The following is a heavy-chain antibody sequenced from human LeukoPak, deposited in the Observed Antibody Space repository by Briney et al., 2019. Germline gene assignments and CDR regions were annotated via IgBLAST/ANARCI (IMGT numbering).Heavy chain of an antibody. CDR2: IRYDGSNK. Sequence: GGSLRLSRAASGFTFSSYGMHWVRQAPGKGLEWVAFIRYDGSNKYYADSVKGRFTISRDNSKNTLYLQMNSLRAEDTAVYYCAKDSTDQLLSYYYYYYMDVWGKGTTVTVSS. D-gene: IGHD2-2*01. J-gene: IGHJ6*03. V-gene: IGHV3-30*02. CDR3: AKDSTDQLLSYYYYYYMDV. CDR1: GFTFSSYG.